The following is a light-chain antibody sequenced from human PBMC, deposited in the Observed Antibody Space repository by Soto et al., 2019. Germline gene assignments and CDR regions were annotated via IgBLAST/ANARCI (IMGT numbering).Light chain of an antibody. V-gene: IGKV1-9*01. CDR3: QQVKTFPPT. Sequence: DIQLTQSPSFLSASVGDRVTITCRASQDIRSYLAWYQRKPGKAPKLLIYASSYLQRGVPSRFTGSDSGTEFTLTFTGLQPEDFATYYCQQVKTFPPTFGQGTKVEIK. J-gene: IGKJ1*01. CDR1: QDIRSY. CDR2: ASS.